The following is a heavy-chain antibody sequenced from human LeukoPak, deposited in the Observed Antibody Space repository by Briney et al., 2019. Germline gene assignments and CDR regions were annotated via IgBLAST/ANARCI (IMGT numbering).Heavy chain of an antibody. D-gene: IGHD2-8*01. Sequence: SETLSLTCTVSGGSISSYYWSWIRQPPGKGLEWIGYIYHSGSTYYNPSLKSRVTISVDRSKNQFSLKLSSVTAADTAVYYCARDYCTNGVCYYFDYWGQGTLVTVSS. CDR1: GGSISSYY. CDR2: IYHSGST. V-gene: IGHV4-59*12. J-gene: IGHJ4*02. CDR3: ARDYCTNGVCYYFDY.